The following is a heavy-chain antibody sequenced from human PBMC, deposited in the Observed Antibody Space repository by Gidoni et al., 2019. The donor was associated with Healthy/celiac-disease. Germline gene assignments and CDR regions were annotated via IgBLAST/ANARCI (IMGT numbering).Heavy chain of an antibody. CDR1: GGSISSSSYY. J-gene: IGHJ4*02. D-gene: IGHD3-16*01. CDR3: ARVGGRSGKTPRGYYFDY. Sequence: QLQLQESGPGLVKPSETLSLTCTVSGGSISSSSYYWGWIRQPPGKGLEWIGSIYYSGSTYYNPSLKSRVTISVDTSKNQFSLKLSSVTAADTAVYYCARVGGRSGKTPRGYYFDYWGQGTLVTVSS. V-gene: IGHV4-39*07. CDR2: IYYSGST.